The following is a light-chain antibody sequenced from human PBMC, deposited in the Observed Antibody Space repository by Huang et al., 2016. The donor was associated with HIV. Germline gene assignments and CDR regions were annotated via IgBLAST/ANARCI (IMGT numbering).Light chain of an antibody. V-gene: IGKV3-11*01. CDR3: QQSSSWPPLT. Sequence: EIVLTQSPATLSLSPGERATLSCRASQSVSSYLAWYQQKPGQAPRLLIYTASNRATGIPARFSGSGSGTDFTLTISSLEPEDFAIYYCQQSSSWPPLTCGGGTKVEIK. CDR1: QSVSSY. CDR2: TAS. J-gene: IGKJ4*01.